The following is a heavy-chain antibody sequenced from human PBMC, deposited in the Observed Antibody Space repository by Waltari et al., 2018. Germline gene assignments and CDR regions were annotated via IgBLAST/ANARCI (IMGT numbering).Heavy chain of an antibody. J-gene: IGHJ4*02. Sequence: VQLLESGGDLGQPGGSLRLSCAASGSTFRNYAMNWVRQAPGKGLEWVSTISGPGGAAYYADSVKGRFTISRDNSKNTLYLQMNSLRAEDTAVYYCAKDPGNWYSDSWGQGTLVTVSS. V-gene: IGHV3-23*01. D-gene: IGHD2-21*02. CDR1: GSTFRNYA. CDR3: AKDPGNWYSDS. CDR2: ISGPGGAA.